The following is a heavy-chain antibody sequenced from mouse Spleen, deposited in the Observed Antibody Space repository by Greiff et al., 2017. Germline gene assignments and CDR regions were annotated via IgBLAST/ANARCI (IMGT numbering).Heavy chain of an antibody. J-gene: IGHJ2*01. CDR3: ARHFDY. Sequence: VQLKQPGAELVRPGSSVMLSCKASGYTFTTYWMDWVIQRPGQGLEWIGNIYPPDSGTHYNLKFKDKATLTVDKSSNTAYMQLSRLTSEDSAVYYCARHFDYWGQGTTLTVSS. CDR1: GYTFTTYW. CDR2: IYPPDSGT. V-gene: IGHV1-61*01.